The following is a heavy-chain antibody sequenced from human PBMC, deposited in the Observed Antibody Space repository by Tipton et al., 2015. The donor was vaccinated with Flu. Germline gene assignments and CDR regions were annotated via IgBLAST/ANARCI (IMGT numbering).Heavy chain of an antibody. D-gene: IGHD6-13*01. Sequence: AVSGFMFDAYAMHWVRQAPGKGLEWVSGISSNSYSIGYADSVRGRFTISRDNAKRSLFLLMNSLRAEDTALYYCAKDVSSSWPPGNWFDPWGQGILVTVSS. CDR2: ISSNSYSI. V-gene: IGHV3-9*01. J-gene: IGHJ5*02. CDR3: AKDVSSSWPPGNWFDP. CDR1: GFMFDAYA.